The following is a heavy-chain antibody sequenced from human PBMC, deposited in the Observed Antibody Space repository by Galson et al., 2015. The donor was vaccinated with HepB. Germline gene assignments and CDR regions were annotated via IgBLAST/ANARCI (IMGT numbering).Heavy chain of an antibody. CDR3: ARDDYGANDGLYFDL. CDR1: GFTFSSYW. J-gene: IGHJ2*01. Sequence: SLRLSCAASGFTFSSYWMHWVRQAPGKGLVWVSRINSDGSSTSYADSVKGRFTISRDNAKNTLYLQMNSLRAEDTAVYYCARDDYGANDGLYFDLWGRGTLVTVSS. D-gene: IGHD4-17*01. CDR2: INSDGSST. V-gene: IGHV3-74*01.